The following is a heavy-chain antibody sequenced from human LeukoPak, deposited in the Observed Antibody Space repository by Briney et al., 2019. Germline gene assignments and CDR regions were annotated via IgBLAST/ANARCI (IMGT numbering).Heavy chain of an antibody. J-gene: IGHJ4*02. Sequence: GGSLRLSCAASGFTFSDYYMSWIRQAPGKGLEWVSYISSSGSTTYYADSVKGRFTISRDNAKNSLYLQMNSPRAEDTAVYYCARVHRQWLVEGGYYFDYWGQGTLVTVSS. CDR2: ISSSGSTT. V-gene: IGHV3-11*01. D-gene: IGHD6-19*01. CDR3: ARVHRQWLVEGGYYFDY. CDR1: GFTFSDYY.